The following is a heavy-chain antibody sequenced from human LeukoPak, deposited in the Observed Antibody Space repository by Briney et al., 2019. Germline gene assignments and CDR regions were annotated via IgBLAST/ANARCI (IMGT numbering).Heavy chain of an antibody. CDR3: ARDHRAQGFDP. V-gene: IGHV3-7*01. Sequence: PGGSLRLSCAASGFTFSTYWMSWVRQAPGKGLEWVANIHQDGNEKYYVDSVKGRFTISRDNAKNSLYLQMNSLRAEDTAVYYCARDHRAQGFDPWGQGTLVTVSS. J-gene: IGHJ5*02. CDR1: GFTFSTYW. CDR2: IHQDGNEK.